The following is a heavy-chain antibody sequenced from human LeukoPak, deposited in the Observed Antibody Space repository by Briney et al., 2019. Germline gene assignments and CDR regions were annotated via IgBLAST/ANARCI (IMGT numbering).Heavy chain of an antibody. CDR2: IYPGDSDT. V-gene: IGHV5-51*01. D-gene: IGHD3-10*01. Sequence: GESLKISCKGSGYSFATYWIGWVGQMPGKGLEWMGFIYPGDSDTRYSPSFQGQVTISADKSINTAYVQWSSLNASDTAMYYCARRGYYYGSGSSEYFDYWGQGTLVTVSS. CDR1: GYSFATYW. J-gene: IGHJ4*02. CDR3: ARRGYYYGSGSSEYFDY.